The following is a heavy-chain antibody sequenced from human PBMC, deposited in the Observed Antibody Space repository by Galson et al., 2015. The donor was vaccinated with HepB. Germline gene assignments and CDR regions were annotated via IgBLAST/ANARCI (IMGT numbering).Heavy chain of an antibody. CDR3: AKDAGVTMVRGVIISRNGLDY. CDR1: GFTFSSYA. D-gene: IGHD3-10*01. V-gene: IGHV3-23*01. J-gene: IGHJ4*02. CDR2: ISGSGGST. Sequence: SLRLSCAASGFTFSSYAMSWVRQAPGKGLEWVSAISGSGGSTYYADSVKGRFTISRDNSKNTLYLQMNSLRAEDTAVYYCAKDAGVTMVRGVIISRNGLDYWGQGTLVTVSS.